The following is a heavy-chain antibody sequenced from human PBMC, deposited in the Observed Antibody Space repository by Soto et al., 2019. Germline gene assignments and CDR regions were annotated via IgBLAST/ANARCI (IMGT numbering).Heavy chain of an antibody. D-gene: IGHD7-27*01. CDR2: IYATGTT. J-gene: IGHJ4*02. Sequence: PSETLSLTCTVSGASISGFYWSWIRKSAGKGLEWIGRIYATGTTDYNPSLKSRVMMSVDTSKKQFSLKLRSVTAADTAVYFCARTVMPVGNLSAFDHWGQGVLVTVSS. CDR1: GASISGFY. V-gene: IGHV4-4*07. CDR3: ARTVMPVGNLSAFDH.